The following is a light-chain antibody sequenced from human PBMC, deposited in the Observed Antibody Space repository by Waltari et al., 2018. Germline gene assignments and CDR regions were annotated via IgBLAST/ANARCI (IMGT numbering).Light chain of an antibody. CDR1: QGVSSSY. CDR2: GAS. V-gene: IGKV3-20*01. CDR3: QLYGSSSRYI. J-gene: IGKJ2*01. Sequence: LSLSPGERATLSCRASQGVSSSYLAWYQQKPGQAPRLLIYGASSRATGIPDRFSGSGSGTDFSLTIRRLEPEDFAVYYCQLYGSSSRYIFGQGTKLEI.